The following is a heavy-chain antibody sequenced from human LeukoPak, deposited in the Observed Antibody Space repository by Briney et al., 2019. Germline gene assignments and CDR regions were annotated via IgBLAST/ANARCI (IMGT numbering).Heavy chain of an antibody. J-gene: IGHJ4*02. V-gene: IGHV3-21*01. CDR3: ATYYYGSGSYNFPFDY. CDR1: GFTFSSYS. CDR2: ISSSSSYI. Sequence: GGSLRLSCAASGFTFSSYSMNWVRQAPGKGLEWVSSISSSSSYIYYADSVKGRFTISRDNAKNSLYLQMNSLRAEDTAVYYCATYYYGSGSYNFPFDYWGQGTLATVSS. D-gene: IGHD3-10*01.